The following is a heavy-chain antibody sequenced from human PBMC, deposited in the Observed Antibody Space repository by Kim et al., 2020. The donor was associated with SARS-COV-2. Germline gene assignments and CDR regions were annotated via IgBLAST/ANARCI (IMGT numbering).Heavy chain of an antibody. J-gene: IGHJ4*02. V-gene: IGHV1-3*01. Sequence: ASVKVSCKSSGYTFTSYAMHWVRQAPGQRLEWMGWINAGNGNTKYSQKFQGRVTITRDTSASTAYMELSSLRSEDTAVYYCARDDSSGYYLLDYWGQGTLVTVCS. CDR1: GYTFTSYA. D-gene: IGHD3-22*01. CDR2: INAGNGNT. CDR3: ARDDSSGYYLLDY.